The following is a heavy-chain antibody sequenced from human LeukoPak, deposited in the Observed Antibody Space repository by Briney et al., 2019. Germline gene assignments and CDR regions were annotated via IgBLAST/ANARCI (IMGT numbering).Heavy chain of an antibody. J-gene: IGHJ4*02. CDR1: GYTLTELS. CDR2: FDPEDGET. V-gene: IGHV1-24*01. CDR3: ARGGHHMATYYFDY. D-gene: IGHD5-24*01. Sequence: ASVKVSCKVSGYTLTELSMHWVRQAPGKGLEWMGGFDPEDGETIYAQEFQGRVTMTEDTSTDTAYMELSSLRSEDTAVYYCARGGHHMATYYFDYWGQGTLVTVSS.